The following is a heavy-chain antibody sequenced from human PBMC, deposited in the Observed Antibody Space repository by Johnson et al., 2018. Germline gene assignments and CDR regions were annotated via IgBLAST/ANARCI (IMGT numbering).Heavy chain of an antibody. V-gene: IGHV3-30*18. J-gene: IGHJ4*02. Sequence: QVQLVESGGTVVQPGKSLRLSCAASGFLFSNYTMHWVRQTPGKGLEWVAVISYDGSNKYYADSVKGRFTISRDTSKNTLYLQMNSLRTEDTAFYYGAKKKDRLIDSWGQGTLVTVSS. CDR1: GFLFSNYT. CDR3: AKKKDRLIDS. CDR2: ISYDGSNK.